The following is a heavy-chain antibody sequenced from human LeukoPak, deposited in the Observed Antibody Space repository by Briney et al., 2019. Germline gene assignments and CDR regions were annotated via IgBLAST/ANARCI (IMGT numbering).Heavy chain of an antibody. Sequence: PSETLSLTCAVYGGSFSGYYWSWIRQPPGKGLEWIGEINHSGSTNYNPSLKSRVTISVDMSKNQFSLKLSSVTAADTAVYYCARGRYGSRYDSSGYYSKTVDYWGQGTLVTVSS. CDR2: INHSGST. CDR1: GGSFSGYY. D-gene: IGHD3-22*01. CDR3: ARGRYGSRYDSSGYYSKTVDY. V-gene: IGHV4-34*01. J-gene: IGHJ4*02.